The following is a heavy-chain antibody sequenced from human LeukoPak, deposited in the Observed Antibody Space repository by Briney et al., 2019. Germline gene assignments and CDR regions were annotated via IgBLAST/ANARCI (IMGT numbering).Heavy chain of an antibody. D-gene: IGHD3-10*01. CDR1: GFTFSSYG. CDR2: IRYDGSNK. CDR3: ATNYGSGSPYGMDV. J-gene: IGHJ6*02. V-gene: IGHV3-30*02. Sequence: PGGSLRLSCAASGFTFSSYGMHCVRQAPGKGLEWVAFIRYDGSNKYYADSVKGRFTISRDNSKNTLYLQMNSLRAEDTAVYYCATNYGSGSPYGMDVWGQGTTVTVSS.